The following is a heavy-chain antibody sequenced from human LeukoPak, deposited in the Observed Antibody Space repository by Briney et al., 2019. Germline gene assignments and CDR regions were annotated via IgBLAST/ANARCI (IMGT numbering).Heavy chain of an antibody. Sequence: GGSLRLSCAAPGFTFSSYAMSWFRQAPGKGLEWVSGISGSGGSTYYADSVKGRFTISRDNSKNTLYLQMNSLRAEDTAVYYCAGGTYCGGDCYFYYGMDVWGQGTTVTVSS. CDR2: ISGSGGST. J-gene: IGHJ6*02. D-gene: IGHD2-21*01. CDR1: GFTFSSYA. CDR3: AGGTYCGGDCYFYYGMDV. V-gene: IGHV3-23*01.